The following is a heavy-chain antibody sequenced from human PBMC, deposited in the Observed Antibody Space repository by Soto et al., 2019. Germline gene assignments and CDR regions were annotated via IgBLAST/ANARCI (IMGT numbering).Heavy chain of an antibody. CDR2: ISAYNGNT. V-gene: IGHV1-18*01. J-gene: IGHJ3*02. D-gene: IGHD3-22*01. CDR3: ARAPAYYYDSSGYYRPGAFDI. Sequence: ASVKVSCKASGYTFTSYGISWVRQAPGQGLEWMGWISAYNGNTNYAQKLQGRVTMTTDTSTSTAYMELRSLRSDDTAVYYCARAPAYYYDSSGYYRPGAFDIWGQGTMVTVSS. CDR1: GYTFTSYG.